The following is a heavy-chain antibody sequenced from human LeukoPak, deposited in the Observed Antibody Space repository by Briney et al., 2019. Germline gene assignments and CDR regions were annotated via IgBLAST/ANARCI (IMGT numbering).Heavy chain of an antibody. J-gene: IGHJ4*02. D-gene: IGHD6-19*01. CDR2: ISSSGGST. Sequence: PGKSLRLSCSASGFTFSTYGMSWVRQAPGKGLEWVSGISSSGGSTYYAGSVKGRITVSRDNSKNTLYLQMNSLRAEDTAVYYCAKDRAGSSGWYDQYDYWGQGTLVTVSS. CDR3: AKDRAGSSGWYDQYDY. V-gene: IGHV3-23*01. CDR1: GFTFSTYG.